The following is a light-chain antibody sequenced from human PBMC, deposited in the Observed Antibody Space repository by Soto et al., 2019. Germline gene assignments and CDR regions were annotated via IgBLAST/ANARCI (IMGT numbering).Light chain of an antibody. CDR2: ATS. V-gene: IGKV1-17*01. J-gene: IGKJ2*01. CDR3: LQHNTSPYT. Sequence: DIQMTQSPFSLSASVGDRVTITCRASQDIRFLGWFQQKPGEAPKRLIYATSNLEGGVPSRFSGSGSGTEFTLTISRPQPEDFAKYVGLQHNTSPYTFGQGTKVYIK. CDR1: QDIRF.